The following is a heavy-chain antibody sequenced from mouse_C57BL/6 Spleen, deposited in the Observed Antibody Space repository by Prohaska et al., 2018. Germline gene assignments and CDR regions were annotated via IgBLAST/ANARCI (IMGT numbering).Heavy chain of an antibody. CDR3: VRDYYYGSSSFAY. CDR2: IRSKSNNYAT. J-gene: IGHJ3*01. Sequence: EVQLVESGGGLVQPKGSLKLSCAASGFSFNTYAMNWVRQAPGKGLGWVARIRSKSNNYATYYADSVKDRFTISRDDSESMLYLQMNNLKTEDTAMYYCVRDYYYGSSSFAYWGQGTLVTVSA. CDR1: GFSFNTYA. D-gene: IGHD1-1*01. V-gene: IGHV10-1*01.